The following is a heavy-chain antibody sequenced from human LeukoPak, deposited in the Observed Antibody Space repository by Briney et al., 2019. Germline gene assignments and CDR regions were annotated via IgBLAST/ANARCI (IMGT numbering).Heavy chain of an antibody. Sequence: GGSLRLSCAASGFTFSSYWMNWVRQAPGKGLEWVANMKQDGTEKYYVDSVKGRFTISRDNAKNSLYLQMNSLRAEDTAVYYCARNGPGYSSGWYSLRQYCCYGMDVWGQGTTVTVSS. D-gene: IGHD6-19*01. CDR1: GFTFSSYW. J-gene: IGHJ6*02. V-gene: IGHV3-7*01. CDR3: ARNGPGYSSGWYSLRQYCCYGMDV. CDR2: MKQDGTEK.